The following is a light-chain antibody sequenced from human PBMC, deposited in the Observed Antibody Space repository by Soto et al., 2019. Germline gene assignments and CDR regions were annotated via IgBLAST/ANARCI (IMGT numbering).Light chain of an antibody. CDR2: KAS. V-gene: IGKV1-5*03. CDR3: QQYNTYPLT. J-gene: IGKJ4*01. Sequence: DIQMTQSPSTLSASVGDRVTITCRASQSISTWLAWYQQKPGKAPKLLIYKASSLEGGVPSRFSGSGSGTEFNITVSSLRPDDFATYYCQQYNTYPLTFGGGNKV. CDR1: QSISTW.